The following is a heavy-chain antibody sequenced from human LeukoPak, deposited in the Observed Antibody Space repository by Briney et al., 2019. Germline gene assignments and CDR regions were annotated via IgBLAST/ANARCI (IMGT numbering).Heavy chain of an antibody. CDR2: IYTNVNT. V-gene: IGHV4-39*07. J-gene: IGHJ4*02. CDR3: ARGPTSRGVAFDY. Sequence: SETLSLTCTVSVGSIYSRTYYWGWVRQPPGKGLEWIGRIYTNVNTTYNPSFKTRFTISVDTSKNQFSLTLNSVTAANRPCYYCARGPTSRGVAFDYWGQGTLVTVSS. D-gene: IGHD2-15*01. CDR1: VGSIYSRTYY.